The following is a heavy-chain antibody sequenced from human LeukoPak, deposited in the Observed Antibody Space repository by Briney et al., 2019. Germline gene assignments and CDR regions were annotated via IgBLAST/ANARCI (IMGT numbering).Heavy chain of an antibody. CDR2: INHSGST. J-gene: IGHJ3*02. CDR1: GGSFSGYY. Sequence: SETLSLTCAVYGGSFSGYYWSWIRQPPGKGLEWIGEINHSGSTNYNPSLKSRVTISVDTSKNQFSLKLSSVTAADTAVYYCARGRRITMIVVVITPGAFDIWGQGTMVTVSS. D-gene: IGHD3-22*01. CDR3: ARGRRITMIVVVITPGAFDI. V-gene: IGHV4-34*01.